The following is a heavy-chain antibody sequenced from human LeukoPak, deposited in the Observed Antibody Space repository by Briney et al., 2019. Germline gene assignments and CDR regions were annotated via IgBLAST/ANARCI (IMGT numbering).Heavy chain of an antibody. Sequence: PSETLSLTCTVSGGSISSGDYYWSWIRQPPGKGLEWIGYIYYSGSTNYNPSLKSRVTISVDTSKNQFSLKLSSVTAADTAVYYCARHQYFSVRDAFDIWGQGTMVTVSS. J-gene: IGHJ3*02. CDR1: GGSISSGDYY. V-gene: IGHV4-61*08. CDR2: IYYSGST. D-gene: IGHD3-3*01. CDR3: ARHQYFSVRDAFDI.